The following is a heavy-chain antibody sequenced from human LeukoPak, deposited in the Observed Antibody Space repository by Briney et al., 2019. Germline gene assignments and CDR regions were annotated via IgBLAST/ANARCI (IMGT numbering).Heavy chain of an antibody. D-gene: IGHD2-15*01. Sequence: GGSLRLSCAASGFTFGSYWMHWVRQVPGKGLEWVPAISGSGGSTYYADSVKGRFTISRDNSKNTLYLQMNSLRAEDTAVYYCAKDLGNIVVVVAATSYWGQGTLVTVSS. J-gene: IGHJ4*02. V-gene: IGHV3-23*01. CDR2: ISGSGGST. CDR1: GFTFGSYW. CDR3: AKDLGNIVVVVAATSY.